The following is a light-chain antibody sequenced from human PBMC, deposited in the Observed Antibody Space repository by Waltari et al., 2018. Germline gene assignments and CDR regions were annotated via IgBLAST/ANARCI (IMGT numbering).Light chain of an antibody. J-gene: IGKJ4*01. Sequence: EIVMTQSPATLSVSPGERAPLSCRASQSVRSNLAWYQQKPGQAPRILIYGASTRATGIPARFSGSGSGTEFTLTISSLQSEDFAVYYCQQYNNWPPLTFGGGTKVEIK. CDR2: GAS. V-gene: IGKV3-15*01. CDR1: QSVRSN. CDR3: QQYNNWPPLT.